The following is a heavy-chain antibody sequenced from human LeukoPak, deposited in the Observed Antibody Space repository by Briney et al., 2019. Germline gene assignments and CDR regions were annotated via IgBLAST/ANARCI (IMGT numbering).Heavy chain of an antibody. V-gene: IGHV4-38-2*02. D-gene: IGHD3-22*01. CDR1: DYSIRNGYF. CDR2: IYESGST. J-gene: IGHJ6*03. Sequence: PETLSLTCTVSDYSIRNGYFWGWIRQPPGKGLEWIGSIYESGSTHYNPSLKSRVTISVDTSKNQFSLRLNSVTAADTAVYYCASSTMIVDFYYYMDVWGKGTTVTISS. CDR3: ASSTMIVDFYYYMDV.